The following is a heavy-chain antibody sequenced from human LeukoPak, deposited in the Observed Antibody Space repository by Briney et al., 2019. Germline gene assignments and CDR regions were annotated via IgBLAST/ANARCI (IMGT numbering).Heavy chain of an antibody. Sequence: PGGSLRLSCAASGFTFSSYAMSWVRQAPGKGREWVSAISGSGGSTYYADSVKGRFTISRDNSKNTLYLQMNSLRAEDTAVYYCAKTGRVVVALSSWFDPWGQGTLVTVSS. CDR1: GFTFSSYA. J-gene: IGHJ5*02. CDR3: AKTGRVVVALSSWFDP. CDR2: ISGSGGST. V-gene: IGHV3-23*01. D-gene: IGHD2-15*01.